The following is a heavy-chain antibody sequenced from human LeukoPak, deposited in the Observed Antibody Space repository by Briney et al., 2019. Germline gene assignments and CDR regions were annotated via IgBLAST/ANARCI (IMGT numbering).Heavy chain of an antibody. CDR1: NYSISSAYY. V-gene: IGHV4-38-2*02. CDR2: IYHSGIV. Sequence: SETLSLTCTVSNYSISSAYYWGWIRQPPGKGLEWIGSIYHSGIVYYNPSLKSQVTISVDTSKNQFSLKLSSVTAADTAVYYCARRGIWFGELYFDYWGQGTLVTVSS. D-gene: IGHD3-10*01. J-gene: IGHJ4*02. CDR3: ARRGIWFGELYFDY.